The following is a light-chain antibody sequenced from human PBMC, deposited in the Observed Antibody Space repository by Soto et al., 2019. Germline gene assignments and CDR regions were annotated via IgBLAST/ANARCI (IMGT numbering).Light chain of an antibody. CDR3: QQYNDWPLFT. Sequence: EIVMTQSPATLSVSPGETATLSCRASQSVSSYLACYQQKPGQAPRLLIYGASTRSTGIPARFSGSGSGTEFTLTISGLQSEDFAVYSCQQYNDWPLFTFGQGTRLEIK. V-gene: IGKV3-15*01. CDR1: QSVSSY. J-gene: IGKJ5*01. CDR2: GAS.